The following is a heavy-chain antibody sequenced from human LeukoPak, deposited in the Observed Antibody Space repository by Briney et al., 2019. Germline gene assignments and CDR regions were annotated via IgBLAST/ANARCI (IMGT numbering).Heavy chain of an antibody. V-gene: IGHV3-23*01. D-gene: IGHD3-16*02. CDR1: GFTFSSYA. CDR2: ISGSGGST. Sequence: GGSLRLSCAASGFTFSSYAMSWVRQAPGKGLEWVSAISGSGGSTYYADSVKGRFTISRDNSKNTLYLQMNSLRAEDTAVYYCARDRKRMITFGGVIVNYFDYWGQGTLVTVSS. J-gene: IGHJ4*02. CDR3: ARDRKRMITFGGVIVNYFDY.